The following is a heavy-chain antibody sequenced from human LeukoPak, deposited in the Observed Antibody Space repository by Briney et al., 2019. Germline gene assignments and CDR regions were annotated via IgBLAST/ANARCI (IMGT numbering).Heavy chain of an antibody. V-gene: IGHV1-69*05. J-gene: IGHJ4*02. CDR2: IIPIFGTA. CDR1: GGTFSSYA. D-gene: IGHD2-15*01. CDR3: ARGRYCSGGSCYSDY. Sequence: ASVKVSCKASGGTFSSYAISWVRQAPGQGLEWMGRIIPIFGTANYAQKFQGSVTITTDESTSTAYMELSSLRSGDTAVYYCARGRYCSGGSCYSDYWGQGTLVTVSS.